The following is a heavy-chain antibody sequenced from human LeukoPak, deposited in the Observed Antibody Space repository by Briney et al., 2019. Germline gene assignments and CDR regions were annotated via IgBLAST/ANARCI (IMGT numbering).Heavy chain of an antibody. V-gene: IGHV4-34*01. D-gene: IGHD3-10*01. CDR1: GGSFSGYY. J-gene: IGHJ4*02. CDR3: ARGQWFGESPPFDY. Sequence: SETLSLTCAVYGGSFSGYYWSWIRQPPGKGLEWIGEINHSGSTNYNPSLKSRATISVDTSKNQFSLKLSSVTAADTAVYYCARGQWFGESPPFDYWGQGTLVTVSS. CDR2: INHSGST.